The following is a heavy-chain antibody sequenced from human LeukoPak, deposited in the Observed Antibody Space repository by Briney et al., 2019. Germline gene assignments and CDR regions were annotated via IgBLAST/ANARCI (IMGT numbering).Heavy chain of an antibody. D-gene: IGHD1-1*01. V-gene: IGHV3-30*02. CDR1: GFTFSSYG. CDR3: GRDFRTTQGRFDS. Sequence: GGSLRLSCAASGFTFSSYGMHWVRQAPGKGLEWVAFIRYDGSNKYYADSVKGRFTISRDNSKNTLHLQMNNVSVDDTAMYFCGRDFRTTQGRFDSWGQGTLVTVSS. CDR2: IRYDGSNK. J-gene: IGHJ4*02.